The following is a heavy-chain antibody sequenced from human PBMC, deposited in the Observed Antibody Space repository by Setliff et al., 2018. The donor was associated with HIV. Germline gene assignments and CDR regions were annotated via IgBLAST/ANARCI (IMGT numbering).Heavy chain of an antibody. CDR1: GYSINSDFY. Sequence: SETLSLTCVVSGYSINSDFYWGWLRRPPGMGLESPGRGLEWIGHIYHSGSTYYNPSLNSRVTMSIDMSKNQFSLSLTSVTAADTAIYYCARTWLHYGADIPRFDPWGQGVLVTVSS. V-gene: IGHV4-38-2*01. J-gene: IGHJ5*02. CDR2: IYHSGST. D-gene: IGHD4-17*01. CDR3: ARTWLHYGADIPRFDP.